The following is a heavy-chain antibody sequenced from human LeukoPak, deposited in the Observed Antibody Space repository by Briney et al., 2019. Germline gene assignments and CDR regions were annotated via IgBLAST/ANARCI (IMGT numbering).Heavy chain of an antibody. D-gene: IGHD6-13*01. Sequence: ASVKVSCKASGYTFTSYGISWVRQATGQGLEWMGWMNPNSGNTGYAQKFQGRVTMTRNTSISTAYMELSSLRSEDTAVYYCARAIGRGVYSSSWPYYWGQGTLVTVSS. CDR3: ARAIGRGVYSSSWPYY. V-gene: IGHV1-8*02. CDR2: MNPNSGNT. J-gene: IGHJ4*02. CDR1: GYTFTSYG.